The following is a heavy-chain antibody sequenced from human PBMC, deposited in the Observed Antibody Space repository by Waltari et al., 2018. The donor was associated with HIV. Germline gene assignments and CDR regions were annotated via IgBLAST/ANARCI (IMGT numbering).Heavy chain of an antibody. D-gene: IGHD3-16*01. Sequence: EVQLLESGGGLVQPGGSLRLSCGASGFTFRTYDMSWVRQAPGKGLEWVATINASGGNTYYADSVKGRFTISRDISKNTVYLQMNGLRVEDTAVFYCAKGGSLYYFDYWGQGTLVTVSS. V-gene: IGHV3-23*01. CDR1: GFTFRTYD. CDR2: INASGGNT. J-gene: IGHJ4*02. CDR3: AKGGSLYYFDY.